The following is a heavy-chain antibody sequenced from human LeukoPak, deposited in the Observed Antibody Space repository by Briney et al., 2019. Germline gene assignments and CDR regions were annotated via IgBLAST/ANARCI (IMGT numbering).Heavy chain of an antibody. CDR3: ARDGAVMNNWFDP. V-gene: IGHV4-4*07. J-gene: IGHJ5*02. D-gene: IGHD2-21*01. Sequence: SETLSLTCAVYGGSFSGYYWSWIRQPAGKGLEWIGRIYTSGSTNYNPSLKSRVTMSVDTSKNQFSLKLSSVTAADTAVYYCARDGAVMNNWFDPWGQGTLVTVSS. CDR1: GGSFSGYY. CDR2: IYTSGST.